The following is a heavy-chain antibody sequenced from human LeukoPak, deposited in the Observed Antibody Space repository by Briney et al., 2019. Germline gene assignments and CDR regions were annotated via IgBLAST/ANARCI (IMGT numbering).Heavy chain of an antibody. CDR2: INPSGGST. Sequence: GASVKVSCKASGYTFTSYYMHWVRQAPGQGLEWMGIINPSGGSTSYAQKFQGRVTMTRDTSTCTVYMVLSSLRSEDTAVYYCARASGRAYWFDPWGQGTLVTVSS. CDR3: ARASGRAYWFDP. CDR1: GYTFTSYY. D-gene: IGHD6-19*01. V-gene: IGHV1-46*01. J-gene: IGHJ5*02.